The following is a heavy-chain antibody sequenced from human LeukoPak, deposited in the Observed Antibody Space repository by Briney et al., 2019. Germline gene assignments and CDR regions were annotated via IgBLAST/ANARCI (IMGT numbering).Heavy chain of an antibody. CDR3: ARHDYGGNSGDY. J-gene: IGHJ4*02. V-gene: IGHV3-48*02. CDR1: GFTFSSYS. Sequence: GGSLRLSCAASGFTFSSYSMNWVRQAPGKGLEWVSYIGTSSSTIYYADSVTGRFTISRDNAKNSLYLQMNSLRDEDTAVYYCARHDYGGNSGDYWGQGPLVTVSS. CDR2: IGTSSSTI. D-gene: IGHD4-23*01.